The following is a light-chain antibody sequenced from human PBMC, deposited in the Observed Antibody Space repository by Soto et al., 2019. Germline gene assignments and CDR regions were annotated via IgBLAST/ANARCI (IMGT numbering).Light chain of an antibody. V-gene: IGLV2-14*01. CDR3: ISYTTSGTLV. CDR2: EVS. CDR1: SSDVGPYNY. J-gene: IGLJ3*02. Sequence: QTVVTQPASVSGSPGQSITISCTGTSSDVGPYNYVSWYQQHPGKAPKLMIYEVSNRPSGVSTRFSGSKSGNTASLTISGLQAEDDADYYCISYTTSGTLVFGGGTKLTVL.